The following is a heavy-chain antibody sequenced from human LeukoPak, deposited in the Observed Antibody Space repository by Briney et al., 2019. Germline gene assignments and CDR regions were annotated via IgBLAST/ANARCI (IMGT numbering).Heavy chain of an antibody. D-gene: IGHD3-22*01. CDR3: AGGLRSGYSGFKY. V-gene: IGHV3-53*01. Sequence: PGGSLRLSCEASGFTVSSNYMSWVRQSPGKGLERVSVIYSGGTTYYADFVKGRFTISRDNSKNTLYLQMSGLRAEDTAVYYCAGGLRSGYSGFKYWGQGTLVTVSS. CDR2: IYSGGTT. CDR1: GFTVSSNY. J-gene: IGHJ4*02.